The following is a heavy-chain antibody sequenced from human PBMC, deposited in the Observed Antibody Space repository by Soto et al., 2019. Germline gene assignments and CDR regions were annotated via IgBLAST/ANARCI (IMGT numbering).Heavy chain of an antibody. J-gene: IGHJ4*02. CDR1: GYTFTGYY. Sequence: ASVKVSCKASGYTFTGYYMHWVRQAPGQGLEWMGWINPNSGGTNYAQKFQGRVTMTRDTSISTAYMELSRLRSGDTAVYYCATSGVLWPDQPFDYWGQGTLVTVSS. D-gene: IGHD2-21*01. V-gene: IGHV1-2*02. CDR2: INPNSGGT. CDR3: ATSGVLWPDQPFDY.